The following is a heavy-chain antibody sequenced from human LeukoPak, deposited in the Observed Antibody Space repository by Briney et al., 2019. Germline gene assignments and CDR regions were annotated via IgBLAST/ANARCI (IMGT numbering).Heavy chain of an antibody. J-gene: IGHJ4*02. CDR3: ARQPYYDSSGSYFDY. CDR2: INHSGST. Sequence: PSETLSLTCAVYGGSFSGYYWTWIRQPPGKGLEWIGEINHSGSTNYNPSLKSRVTISVDTSKNQFSLKLSSVTAADTAVYYCARQPYYDSSGSYFDYWGQGTLVTVSS. D-gene: IGHD3-22*01. CDR1: GGSFSGYY. V-gene: IGHV4-34*01.